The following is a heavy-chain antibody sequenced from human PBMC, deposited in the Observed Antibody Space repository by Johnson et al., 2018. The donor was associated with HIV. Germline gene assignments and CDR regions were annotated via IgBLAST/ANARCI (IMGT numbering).Heavy chain of an antibody. CDR1: GFTFSSFG. Sequence: QVQLVESGGGLVQPGGSLRLSCAASGFTFSSFGMHWVRQAPAKGLEWVAFISYDGSDKDNADSVRGRFTISRDNAKISLYLQMDSLRAEDTAVYYCAKDMSRVVTPWAVSFDIWGQGTMVTVAS. V-gene: IGHV3-30*04. CDR3: AKDMSRVVTPWAVSFDI. CDR2: ISYDGSDK. D-gene: IGHD4-23*01. J-gene: IGHJ3*02.